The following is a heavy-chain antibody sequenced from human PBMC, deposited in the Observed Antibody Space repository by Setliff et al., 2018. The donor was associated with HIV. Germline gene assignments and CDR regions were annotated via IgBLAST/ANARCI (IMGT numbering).Heavy chain of an antibody. V-gene: IGHV3-21*01. Sequence: GGSLRLSCAASGFTFSNYSMNWVRQTPGKGLEWVSSISASATYIYYADSVKGRFTISRDNAENSLYLQMNSLRAEDTAVYYCARDPYYDILTGYYKYFHHWGQGTLVTVSS. D-gene: IGHD3-9*01. CDR3: ARDPYYDILTGYYKYFHH. CDR2: ISASATYI. J-gene: IGHJ1*01. CDR1: GFTFSNYS.